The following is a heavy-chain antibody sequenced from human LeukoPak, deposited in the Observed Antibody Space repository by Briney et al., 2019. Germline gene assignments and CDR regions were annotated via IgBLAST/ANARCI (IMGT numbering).Heavy chain of an antibody. J-gene: IGHJ3*02. V-gene: IGHV4-34*01. Sequence: GSLRLSCAASGFTFSSYAVSWVRQPPGKGLEWIGEINHSGSTNHNPSLKSRVSISIDTSKNQFSLKLSSVTAADTAVYYCARESAYFGVKAFDMWGQGTKVTVSS. CDR3: ARESAYFGVKAFDM. D-gene: IGHD3-3*01. CDR2: INHSGST. CDR1: GFTFSSYA.